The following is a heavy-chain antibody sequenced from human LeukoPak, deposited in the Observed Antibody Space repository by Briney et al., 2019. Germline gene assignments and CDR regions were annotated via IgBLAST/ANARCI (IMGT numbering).Heavy chain of an antibody. V-gene: IGHV4-4*07. Sequence: SETLSLTCSVSGGSISDYYWSWIRQPAGRGLEWVGRIYSSGSTNYNPSLKSRVTMSVDTSKNQFSLNLTSVTTADTAMYYCARDSNGDRAFDMWGQGTMVTVSP. D-gene: IGHD4-17*01. CDR1: GGSISDYY. CDR2: IYSSGST. CDR3: ARDSNGDRAFDM. J-gene: IGHJ3*02.